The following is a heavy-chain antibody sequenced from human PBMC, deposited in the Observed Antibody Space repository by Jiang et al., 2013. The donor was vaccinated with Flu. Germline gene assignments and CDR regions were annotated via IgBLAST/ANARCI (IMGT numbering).Heavy chain of an antibody. J-gene: IGHJ4*02. V-gene: IGHV1-46*03. CDR3: ARDREGYDSSGYTELDY. CDR2: INPSGGST. D-gene: IGHD3-22*01. CDR1: GYTFTSYY. Sequence: GAEVKKPGASVKVSCKASGYTFTSYYMHWVRQAPGQGLEWMGIINPSGGSTSYAQKFQGRVTMTRDTSTSTVYMELSSLRSEDTAAYYCARDREGYDSSGYTELDYWGQGTLVTVSS.